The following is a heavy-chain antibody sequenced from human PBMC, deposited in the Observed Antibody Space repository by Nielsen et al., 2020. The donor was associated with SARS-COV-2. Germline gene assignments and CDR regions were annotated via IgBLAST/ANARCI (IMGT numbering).Heavy chain of an antibody. V-gene: IGHV4-34*01. CDR1: GGSFSGYY. J-gene: IGHJ4*02. D-gene: IGHD5-12*01. Sequence: SETLSLTCAVYGGSFSGYYWSWIRQPPGKGLEWIGEINHSGSTNYNPSLKSRVTISVDTSKNQFSLKLSSVTAADTAVYYCARGGIVAKYYFDYWGQGTLVTVSS. CDR3: ARGGIVAKYYFDY. CDR2: INHSGST.